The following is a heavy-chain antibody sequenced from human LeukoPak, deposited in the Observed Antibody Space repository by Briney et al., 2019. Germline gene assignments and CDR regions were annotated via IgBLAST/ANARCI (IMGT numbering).Heavy chain of an antibody. CDR3: ARAYCTNGVCYPRTYYYYYGMDV. Sequence: SETLSLTCTVSGGSISSGGYYWSWIRQHPGKGLEWIGYIYYSGSTYYNPSLKSRVTISVDTSKNQFSLKLSSVTAADTAVYYCARAYCTNGVCYPRTYYYYYGMDVWGQGTTVTVSS. CDR1: GGSISSGGYY. V-gene: IGHV4-31*03. J-gene: IGHJ6*02. CDR2: IYYSGST. D-gene: IGHD2-8*01.